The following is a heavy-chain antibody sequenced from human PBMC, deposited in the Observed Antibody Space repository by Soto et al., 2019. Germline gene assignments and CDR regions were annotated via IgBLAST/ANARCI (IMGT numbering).Heavy chain of an antibody. CDR1: GYSFTSYW. CDR3: ARSVGYSYGYDFDI. D-gene: IGHD5-18*01. Sequence: GGSLRLSCKGSGYSFTSYWIGWVRQMPGKGLEWMGIIYPGDSDTRYSPPFQGQVTISADKSISTAYLQWSSLKASDTAMYYCARSVGYSYGYDFDIWGQGTMVTVSS. V-gene: IGHV5-51*01. J-gene: IGHJ3*02. CDR2: IYPGDSDT.